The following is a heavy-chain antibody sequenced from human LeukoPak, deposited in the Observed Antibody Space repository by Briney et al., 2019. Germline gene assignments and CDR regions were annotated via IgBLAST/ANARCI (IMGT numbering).Heavy chain of an antibody. CDR1: GYTFTGYS. CDR2: INPNSGGT. J-gene: IGHJ4*02. V-gene: IGHV1-2*02. CDR3: ARDWSYYDTSGYYNRVLDY. D-gene: IGHD3-22*01. Sequence: ASVKVSCKPSGYTFTGYSMHWVRQAPGQGLEWMGWINPNSGGTNYAQKFQGRVTMTRDTSISTAYMELSRLRSDDTAVYYCARDWSYYDTSGYYNRVLDYWGQGILVTVSS.